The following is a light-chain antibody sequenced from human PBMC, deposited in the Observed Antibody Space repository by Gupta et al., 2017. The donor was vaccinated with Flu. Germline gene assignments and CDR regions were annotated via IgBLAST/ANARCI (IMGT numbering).Light chain of an antibody. CDR1: SSDVGSYNR. V-gene: IGLV2-18*02. CDR2: EVS. J-gene: IGLJ1*01. Sequence: SVPISCTGTSSDVGSYNRVSWYQQPPGTAPKLRSYEVSNRPSGVPDRLSGSKSGNTASLTISGLQAEDEADYYCSSYTSSYAAVFGTGTQVTVL. CDR3: SSYTSSYAAV.